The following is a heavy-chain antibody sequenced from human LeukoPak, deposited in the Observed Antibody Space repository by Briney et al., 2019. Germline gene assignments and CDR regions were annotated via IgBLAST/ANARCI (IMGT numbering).Heavy chain of an antibody. CDR3: ERCITYYYDSSGYPTFYYMDV. Sequence: PGGSLSLSFASSGFTHSSYEMNSVRQATWKGLEWVSYISCSGSTIYYADSVKGLFTIFRDNAKNSLDLQMNSMKAEDTAVYYCERCITYYYDSSGYPTFYYMDVWGKGTTVTVSS. CDR1: GFTHSSYE. J-gene: IGHJ6*03. CDR2: ISCSGSTI. V-gene: IGHV3-48*03. D-gene: IGHD3-22*01.